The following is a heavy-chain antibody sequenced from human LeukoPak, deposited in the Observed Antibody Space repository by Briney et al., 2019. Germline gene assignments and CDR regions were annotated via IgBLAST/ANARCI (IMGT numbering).Heavy chain of an antibody. J-gene: IGHJ4*02. D-gene: IGHD1-26*01. CDR1: GYTFTSYG. Sequence: GASVKVSCKASGYTFTSYGISWVRQAPGQGLEWMEWISAYNGNTNYAQKLQGRVTMTTDTSTSTAYMELRSLRSDDTAVYYCARVPGSYQGDNYFDYWGQGTLVTVSS. V-gene: IGHV1-18*01. CDR3: ARVPGSYQGDNYFDY. CDR2: ISAYNGNT.